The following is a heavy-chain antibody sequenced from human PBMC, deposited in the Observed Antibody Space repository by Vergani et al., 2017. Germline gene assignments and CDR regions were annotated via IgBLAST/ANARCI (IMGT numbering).Heavy chain of an antibody. J-gene: IGHJ4*02. D-gene: IGHD1-20*01. CDR2: IYYSGST. V-gene: IGHV4-59*01. CDR3: ARVGITAPFDY. Sequence: QVQLQESGPGLVKPSETLSLTCTVSGGSISSYYWSWIRQPPGKGLEWIGYIYYSGSTNYNPSLKSRVTITVETSKNQFSLKLSSVTAADAAVYYCARVGITAPFDYWGQGTLVTVSS. CDR1: GGSISSYY.